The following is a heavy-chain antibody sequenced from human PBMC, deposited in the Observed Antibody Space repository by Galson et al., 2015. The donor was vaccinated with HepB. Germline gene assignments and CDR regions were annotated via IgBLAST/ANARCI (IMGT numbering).Heavy chain of an antibody. CDR1: GFTFSSYS. J-gene: IGHJ3*02. V-gene: IGHV3-21*01. D-gene: IGHD3-3*01. Sequence: SLRLSCAASGFTFSSYSMNWVRQAPGKGLEWVSSISSSSSYIYYADSVKGRFTISRDNAKNSLYLQMNSLRAEDTAVYYCVRDRDDYDFWSGHRGDDAFDIWGQGTMVTVSS. CDR3: VRDRDDYDFWSGHRGDDAFDI. CDR2: ISSSSSYI.